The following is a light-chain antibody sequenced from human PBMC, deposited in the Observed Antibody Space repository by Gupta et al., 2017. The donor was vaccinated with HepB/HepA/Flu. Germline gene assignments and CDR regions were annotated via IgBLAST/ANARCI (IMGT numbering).Light chain of an antibody. CDR1: QSVNSRD. J-gene: IGKJ2*01. V-gene: IGKV3-20*01. CDR2: AAY. Sequence: EIVLTQSPGTLSLSPGERATLSCRVSQSVNSRDLAWYQQKRGQAPRVLIYAAYSRATGIPDRFSGSGSGTDFXLTISRXEPEDFAVYYCQLYTSSPPRYTFGXGTNLEIK. CDR3: QLYTSSPPRYT.